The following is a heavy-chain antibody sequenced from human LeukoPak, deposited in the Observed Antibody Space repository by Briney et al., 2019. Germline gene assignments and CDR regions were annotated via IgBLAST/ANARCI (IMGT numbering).Heavy chain of an antibody. J-gene: IGHJ4*02. CDR1: GFTLRTYG. Sequence: GGSLRLSCAASGFTLRTYGMHWVRQAPGKGLEWVAAISYDGSIEYYEDSVKGRITISRDNSRNTLYLQMNSLRAEDTAVYYCAEDGVIGGATYFDYWGQGTLVTVSS. V-gene: IGHV3-30*18. D-gene: IGHD1-26*01. CDR3: AEDGVIGGATYFDY. CDR2: ISYDGSIE.